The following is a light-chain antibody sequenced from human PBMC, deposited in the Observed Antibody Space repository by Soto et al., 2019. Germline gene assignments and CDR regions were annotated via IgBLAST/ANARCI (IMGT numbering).Light chain of an antibody. CDR3: AAWDDSLNGPV. J-gene: IGLJ2*01. CDR2: RTN. CDR1: SSNIGINT. V-gene: IGLV1-44*01. Sequence: QFVLTQPPSVSATPGQRVTISCSGGSSNIGINTVNWYQQLPGTAPKILIYRTNQRPSGVPDRFSGSRSGTSASLAIGGLQSEDEATYHCAAWDDSLNGPVFGGGTKLTVL.